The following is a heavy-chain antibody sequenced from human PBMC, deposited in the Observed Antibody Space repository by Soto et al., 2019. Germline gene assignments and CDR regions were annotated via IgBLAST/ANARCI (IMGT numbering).Heavy chain of an antibody. CDR2: ISSSSSTI. Sequence: GGSLRLSCAASGFTFSSYSMNWVRQAPGKGLEWVSYISSSSSTIYYADSVKGRFTISRDNAKNSLYLQMNSLRAEDTAVYYCARAYFYGSSGYLDWFDPWGQGTLVTVS. CDR1: GFTFSSYS. V-gene: IGHV3-48*01. J-gene: IGHJ5*02. CDR3: ARAYFYGSSGYLDWFDP. D-gene: IGHD3-22*01.